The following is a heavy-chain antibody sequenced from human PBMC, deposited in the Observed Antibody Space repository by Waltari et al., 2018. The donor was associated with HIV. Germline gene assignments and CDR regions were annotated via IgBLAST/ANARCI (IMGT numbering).Heavy chain of an antibody. D-gene: IGHD2-2*01. Sequence: QVHLQESGPGLVKPSGTLSLTCAVSGGSISSSNWWSWVRQPPGKGLEWIGESYHSGSTNYNPSRKSRVTISEDKSKTQFSLKLSSVTAADTAVYYCARASSPRYGFDIWGQGTMVTVSS. CDR3: ARASSPRYGFDI. CDR2: SYHSGST. CDR1: GGSISSSNW. V-gene: IGHV4-4*02. J-gene: IGHJ3*02.